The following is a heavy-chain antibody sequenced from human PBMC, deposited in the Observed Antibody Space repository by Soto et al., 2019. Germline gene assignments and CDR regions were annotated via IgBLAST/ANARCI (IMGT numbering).Heavy chain of an antibody. Sequence: EVQLVESGGGLVKPGGSLRLSCAASGFTFSNAWMNWVRQAPGKGLEWVGRIKSKTDGGTTDYAAPVKGRFTISRDYSKNTLYLQMNSLKTEDTAVYYCTTAEGYYDFWSGYYYFDYWGQGTLVTVSS. CDR3: TTAEGYYDFWSGYYYFDY. CDR2: IKSKTDGGTT. J-gene: IGHJ4*02. V-gene: IGHV3-15*07. CDR1: GFTFSNAW. D-gene: IGHD3-3*01.